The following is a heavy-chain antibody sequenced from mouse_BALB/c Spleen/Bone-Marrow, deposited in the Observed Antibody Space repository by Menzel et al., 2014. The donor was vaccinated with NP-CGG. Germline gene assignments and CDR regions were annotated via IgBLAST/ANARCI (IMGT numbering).Heavy chain of an antibody. J-gene: IGHJ4*01. Sequence: EVMLVESGGGLVKPGGSLKLSCAASGFTFSSYGMSWGRQTPDKRLEWVATISSGGSNTYYPDSVKGRSTISRDNAKNTLYLQMSSLRSEDTAMYYCARHQRYYAMDYWGQGTSVTVSS. CDR3: ARHQRYYAMDY. CDR1: GFTFSSYG. V-gene: IGHV5-6*03. CDR2: ISSGGSNT.